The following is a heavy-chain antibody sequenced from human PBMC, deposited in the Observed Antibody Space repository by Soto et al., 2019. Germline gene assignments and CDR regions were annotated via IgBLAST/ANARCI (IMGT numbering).Heavy chain of an antibody. D-gene: IGHD3-16*01. J-gene: IGHJ5*02. Sequence: EVQLVESGGGLVQPGGSLRLSCAASGFTFSNYHMNWVRQAPGKGLEWISYISSGSTTIYYADSVKGRFTISRDNAKNSLYLQMNSLRVEDTAVYFCARPKFEGGTSEGFGPWGQGPLVTVSP. CDR3: ARPKFEGGTSEGFGP. CDR1: GFTFSNYH. V-gene: IGHV3-48*01. CDR2: ISSGSTTI.